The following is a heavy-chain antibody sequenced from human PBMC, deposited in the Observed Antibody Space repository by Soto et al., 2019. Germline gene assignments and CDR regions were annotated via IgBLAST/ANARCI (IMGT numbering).Heavy chain of an antibody. Sequence: SETLSLTCTVSGGSISSYYWSWIRQPPGKGLEWIGYIYYSGSTNYNPSLKSRVTISVDTSKNQFSLKLSSVTAADTAVYYCARETVGPSWMIDYWGQGTLVTVSS. D-gene: IGHD2-2*01. J-gene: IGHJ4*02. CDR2: IYYSGST. CDR1: GGSISSYY. V-gene: IGHV4-59*01. CDR3: ARETVGPSWMIDY.